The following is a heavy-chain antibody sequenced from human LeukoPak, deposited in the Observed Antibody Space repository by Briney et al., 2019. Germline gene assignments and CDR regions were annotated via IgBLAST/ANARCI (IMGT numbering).Heavy chain of an antibody. V-gene: IGHV3-23*01. CDR2: ISGSGSVT. J-gene: IGHJ5*02. CDR1: GFTFSSYA. D-gene: IGHD4-17*01. CDR3: AKGDDYGDYYVSS. Sequence: GGSLRLSCAASGFTFSSYAMSWVRQAPGKGLEWVSSISGSGSVTYYADSVEGRFTISRDKSKNTLYLQMNSLRAEDAAVYYCAKGDDYGDYYVSSWGQGTLVTVSS.